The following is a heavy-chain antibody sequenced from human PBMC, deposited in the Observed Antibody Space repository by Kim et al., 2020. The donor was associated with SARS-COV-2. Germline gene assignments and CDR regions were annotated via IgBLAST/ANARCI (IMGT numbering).Heavy chain of an antibody. CDR3: ARHSSGSYRDAFDI. J-gene: IGHJ3*02. V-gene: IGHV5-51*01. D-gene: IGHD1-26*01. Sequence: SPSFQGQVTISADKSISTAYLQWSSLKASDTAMYYCARHSSGSYRDAFDIWGQGTMVTVSS.